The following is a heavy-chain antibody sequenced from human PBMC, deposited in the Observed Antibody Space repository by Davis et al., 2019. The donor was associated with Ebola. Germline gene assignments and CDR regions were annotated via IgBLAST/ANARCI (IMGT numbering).Heavy chain of an antibody. D-gene: IGHD2-8*02. V-gene: IGHV1-69*13. CDR1: GGTFSSYA. J-gene: IGHJ6*02. CDR3: ARVRCTGGVCLSGGMDV. CDR2: IIPIFGTA. Sequence: AASVKVSCKASGGTFSSYAISWVRQAPGQGLEWMGGIIPIFGTANYAQKFQGRVTITADESTSTAYMELSSLRSEDTAVYYCARVRCTGGVCLSGGMDVWGQGTTVIVSS.